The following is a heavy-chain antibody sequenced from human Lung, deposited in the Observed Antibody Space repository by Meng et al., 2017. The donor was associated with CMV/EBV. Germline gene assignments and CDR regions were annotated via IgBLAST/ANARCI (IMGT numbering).Heavy chain of an antibody. V-gene: IGHV1-18*01. CDR3: ARGTPGRSYSDY. CDR1: GYTFGSYG. D-gene: IGHD3-10*01. CDR2: FVNNVDT. J-gene: IGHJ4*02. Sequence: QVHPLQSGAEVKKPGASVRVSCEAFGYTFGSYGISWLRQAPGQGLEWMGWFVNNVDTYSAQKFQGRVTMTTDTHTSTAFMELRSLRSDDTAVYYCARGTPGRSYSDYWGQGILVTVSS.